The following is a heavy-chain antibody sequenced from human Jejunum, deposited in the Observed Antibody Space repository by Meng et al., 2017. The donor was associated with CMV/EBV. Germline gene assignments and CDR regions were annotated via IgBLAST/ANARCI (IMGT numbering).Heavy chain of an antibody. J-gene: IGHJ4*02. V-gene: IGHV1-8*01. Sequence: QVQLVQSGAEVKRPGASVKVSCKASGYTFSNYDINWVRQAPGQGLEWMGWMNPYSGNTGYAQKFRGRVIMTKNTSITTAYMELSSLRSEDTGVYYFARVGEVKGRLQLPFDYWGQGTLVTVSS. D-gene: IGHD5-24*01. CDR3: ARVGEVKGRLQLPFDY. CDR1: GYTFSNYD. CDR2: MNPYSGNT.